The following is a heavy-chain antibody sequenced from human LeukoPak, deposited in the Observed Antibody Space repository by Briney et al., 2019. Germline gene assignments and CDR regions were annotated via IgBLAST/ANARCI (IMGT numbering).Heavy chain of an antibody. Sequence: SETLSLTCTVSGGSISSYYWSWIRQPPGKGLEWIGYISYIGSTNYNPSLKSRVTISVDTSKNQFSLKVSSVTAADTAVYYCARDPTTVTKGFDIWGQGTLVTVSS. J-gene: IGHJ3*02. D-gene: IGHD4-17*01. CDR3: ARDPTTVTKGFDI. V-gene: IGHV4-59*01. CDR1: GGSISSYY. CDR2: ISYIGST.